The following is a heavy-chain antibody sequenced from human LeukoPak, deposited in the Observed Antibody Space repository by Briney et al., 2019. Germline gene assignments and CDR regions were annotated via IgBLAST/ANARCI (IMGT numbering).Heavy chain of an antibody. D-gene: IGHD2-15*01. V-gene: IGHV4-59*01. Sequence: SETLSLTCTVSGGSLSSYYWSWIRQPPGKGLEWIGYIYYSGSTNYNPSLKSRVTISVDTSKNQFSLKLSSVTAADTAVYYCARQYCSGGSCYWYFDLWGRGTLVTVSS. CDR1: GGSLSSYY. CDR3: ARQYCSGGSCYWYFDL. J-gene: IGHJ2*01. CDR2: IYYSGST.